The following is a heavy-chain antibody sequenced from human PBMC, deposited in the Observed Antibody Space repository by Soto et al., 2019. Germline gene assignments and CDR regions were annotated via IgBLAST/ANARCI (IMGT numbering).Heavy chain of an antibody. CDR2: ISSSSSTI. J-gene: IGHJ1*01. Sequence: EVQLVESGGGLVKPGGSLRLSCAASGFTFSSYSMNWVRQAPGKGLEWVSSISSSSSTIYYADSVKGRFTISRDNAKNSLYLQMNSLRDEDTAVYYCASSHPEYIVGARAGYFQHWGQGTLVTVSS. CDR1: GFTFSSYS. D-gene: IGHD1-26*01. V-gene: IGHV3-21*01. CDR3: ASSHPEYIVGARAGYFQH.